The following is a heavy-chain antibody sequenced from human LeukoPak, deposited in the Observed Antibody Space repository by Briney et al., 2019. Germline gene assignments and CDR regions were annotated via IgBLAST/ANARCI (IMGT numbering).Heavy chain of an antibody. CDR3: AKDHIAAAGTVYFDY. Sequence: GGSLRLSCAASGFTFSSDSMNWVRQAPGKGLEWVSSISSSSSYIYYADSVKGRFTISRDNAKNSLYLQMNSLRAEDTAVYYCAKDHIAAAGTVYFDYWGQGTLVTVSS. CDR2: ISSSSSYI. D-gene: IGHD6-13*01. CDR1: GFTFSSDS. V-gene: IGHV3-21*04. J-gene: IGHJ4*02.